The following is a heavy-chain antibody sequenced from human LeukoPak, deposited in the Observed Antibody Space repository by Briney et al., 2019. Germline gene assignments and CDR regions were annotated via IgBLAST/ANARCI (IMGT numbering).Heavy chain of an antibody. V-gene: IGHV4-4*02. CDR3: ARDVQRWLDLQYYYHGMDV. D-gene: IGHD6-19*01. CDR1: GGSISSTNW. CDR2: VDHSGST. Sequence: SETLSLTCAVSGGSISSTNWWSWVRQPPGKGLEWIGEVDHSGSTKYNPALKSRVTISVDKSKNQFSLRLSSVTAADTAVYYCARDVQRWLDLQYYYHGMDVWGQGTTVTVS. J-gene: IGHJ6*02.